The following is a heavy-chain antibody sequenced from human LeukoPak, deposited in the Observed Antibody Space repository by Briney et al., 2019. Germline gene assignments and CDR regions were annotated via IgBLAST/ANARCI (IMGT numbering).Heavy chain of an antibody. J-gene: IGHJ4*02. V-gene: IGHV1-46*01. CDR2: INPSGGST. CDR3: ARRSYSGSYWGFDY. CDR1: GYTFTSYY. D-gene: IGHD1-26*01. Sequence: GASVKVSCKASGYTFTSYYMHWVRQAPGQGLEWMGIINPSGGSTSYAQKLQGRVTMTTDTSTSTAYMELRSLRSDDTAVYYCARRSYSGSYWGFDYWGQGTLVTVSS.